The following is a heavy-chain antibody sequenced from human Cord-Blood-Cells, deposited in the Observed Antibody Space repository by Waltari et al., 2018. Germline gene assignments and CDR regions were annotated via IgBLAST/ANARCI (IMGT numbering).Heavy chain of an antibody. CDR3: ASAMVRGVGHAFDI. V-gene: IGHV4-34*01. J-gene: IGHJ3*02. D-gene: IGHD3-10*01. Sequence: QVQLQQWGAGLLKPSETLSLTCAVYGGSFSGYYWSWIRQPPGEGLEWIGEINHSGSTTYNPSLKSRVTISVDTSKNQFSLKLSSVTAADTAVYYCASAMVRGVGHAFDIWGQGTMVTVSS. CDR1: GGSFSGYY. CDR2: INHSGST.